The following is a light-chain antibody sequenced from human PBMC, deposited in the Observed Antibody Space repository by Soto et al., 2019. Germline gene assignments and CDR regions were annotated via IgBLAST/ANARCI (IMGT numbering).Light chain of an antibody. CDR1: SGHSTYG. CDR2: LNSDGSH. Sequence: QSVLTQSPSASASLGASVRLTCTLSSGHSTYGIAWRQQQPEKGPRFLMKLNSDGSHSKGDGIPDRFSGSSSGAERYLTISSLQSEDEADYYCQTWGTGIRVFGGGTKLTVL. J-gene: IGLJ3*02. V-gene: IGLV4-69*01. CDR3: QTWGTGIRV.